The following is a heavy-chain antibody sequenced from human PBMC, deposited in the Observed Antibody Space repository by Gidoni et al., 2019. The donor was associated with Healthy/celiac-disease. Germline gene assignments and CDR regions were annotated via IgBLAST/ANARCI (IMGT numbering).Heavy chain of an antibody. CDR1: GFPFDDYA. V-gene: IGHV3-9*01. Sequence: EVQLVESGGGLVQPGRSLRLSCAASGFPFDDYAMHWVRQAPGKGLGWVSGISWNSGSIGYADSVKGRFTISRDNAKNSLYLQMNSLRAEDTALYYCAKGRDYDSSGYFDYWGQGTLVTVSS. CDR3: AKGRDYDSSGYFDY. CDR2: ISWNSGSI. J-gene: IGHJ4*02. D-gene: IGHD3-22*01.